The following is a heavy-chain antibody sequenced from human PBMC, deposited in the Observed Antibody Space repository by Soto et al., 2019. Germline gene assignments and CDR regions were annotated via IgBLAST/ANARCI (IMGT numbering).Heavy chain of an antibody. J-gene: IGHJ6*03. CDR1: GYTFTGYY. CDR3: ARGRYIAARYYYYYYMDV. Sequence: QVQLVQSGAEVKKPGASVKVSCKASGYTFTGYYMHWVRQAPGQGLEWMGWINPNSGGTNYAQKFQGWVTMTRDTSISTAYMELSRLRSDDTAVYYCARGRYIAARYYYYYYMDVWGQGTTVTVSS. D-gene: IGHD6-6*01. V-gene: IGHV1-2*04. CDR2: INPNSGGT.